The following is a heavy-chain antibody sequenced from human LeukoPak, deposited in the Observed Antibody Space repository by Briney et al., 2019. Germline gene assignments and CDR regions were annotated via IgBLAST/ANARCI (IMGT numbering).Heavy chain of an antibody. CDR1: GGSISSAGYY. CDR3: ARRTTTSPNWFDP. CDR2: IYYSGST. J-gene: IGHJ5*02. V-gene: IGHV4-31*03. Sequence: SQTLSLTCTVSGGSISSAGYYWSWIRQHPGKGLEWIGYIYYSGSTYYNPSLKSRVTISVDTSKNQFSLRLSSVTAADTAVYYCARRTTTSPNWFDPWGQGTLVTVSS. D-gene: IGHD1-26*01.